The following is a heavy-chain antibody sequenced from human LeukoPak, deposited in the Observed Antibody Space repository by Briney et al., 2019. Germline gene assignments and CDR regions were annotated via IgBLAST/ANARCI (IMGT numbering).Heavy chain of an antibody. D-gene: IGHD3-3*01. CDR3: ARGVVATGFDF. V-gene: IGHV6-1*01. J-gene: IGHJ4*02. CDR2: TFYMSKWYN. CDR1: GDSVSSKSAA. Sequence: SQTLSLTCAISGDSVSSKSAAWNRIRQSPSRGLEWLGRTFYMSKWYNEYAVSVKSRITINPDTSKNQFSLQLNSVTPEDTAVYYCARGVVATGFDFWGQGTQVAVSS.